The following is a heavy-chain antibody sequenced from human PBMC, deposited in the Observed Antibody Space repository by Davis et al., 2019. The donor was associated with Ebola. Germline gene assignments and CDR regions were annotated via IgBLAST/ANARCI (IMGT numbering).Heavy chain of an antibody. D-gene: IGHD2-8*02. CDR3: TTTAGADTGANVVDM. CDR2: FDPEDGKT. CDR1: GYTLDELS. V-gene: IGHV1-24*01. Sequence: ASVKVSCKVSGYTLDELSIHWVRQARGKGLEWMGGFDPEDGKTIYEQNFQDRLTMTEDTSTNTAYMELGSLRSEDTALYYCTTTAGADTGANVVDMWGQGTMITVSS. J-gene: IGHJ3*02.